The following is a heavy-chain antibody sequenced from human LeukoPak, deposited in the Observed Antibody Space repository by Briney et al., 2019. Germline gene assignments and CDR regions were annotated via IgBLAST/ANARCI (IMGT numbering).Heavy chain of an antibody. CDR3: ARDSGGAAAAGYYYYYYMDV. V-gene: IGHV3-30*04. Sequence: GGSLRLSCAASGFTFSSYAMHWVRRAPGTGLEWVAVISYDGSNKYYADSAKGRFTISRDNSKNTLYLQMNSLRAEDTAVYYCARDSGGAAAAGYYYYYYMDVWGKGTTVTVSS. D-gene: IGHD6-13*01. CDR1: GFTFSSYA. CDR2: ISYDGSNK. J-gene: IGHJ6*03.